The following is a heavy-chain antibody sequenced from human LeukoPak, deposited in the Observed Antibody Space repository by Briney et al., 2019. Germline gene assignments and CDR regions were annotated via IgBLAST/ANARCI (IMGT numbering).Heavy chain of an antibody. CDR1: GGSISNYY. D-gene: IGHD2/OR15-2a*01. V-gene: IGHV4-59*01. J-gene: IGHJ4*02. CDR3: ARENIVVDY. CDR2: IYYSGRT. Sequence: SETLSLTCTVSGGSISNYYWNWIRQPPGKGLEWIGHIYYSGRTNYNPSLKSRVTVSVDTSKNQLSLRLSSVTAADTAVYYCARENIVVDYWGQGTPVTVSS.